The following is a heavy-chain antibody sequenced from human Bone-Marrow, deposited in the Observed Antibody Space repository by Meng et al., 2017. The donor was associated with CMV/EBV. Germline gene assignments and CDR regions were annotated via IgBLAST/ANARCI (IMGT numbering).Heavy chain of an antibody. CDR1: GYTFTSYG. V-gene: IGHV1-8*03. J-gene: IGHJ6*02. D-gene: IGHD3-3*01. CDR2: MNPNSGNT. CDR3: SSTVNYDSPGWGA. Sequence: ASVKVSCKASGYTFTSYGISWVRQAPGQGLEWMGWMNPNSGNTGYAQKFQGRVTITRNTSISTAYMELSSLRSEDTAVYYCSSTVNYDSPGWGAWGQGTTVTVSS.